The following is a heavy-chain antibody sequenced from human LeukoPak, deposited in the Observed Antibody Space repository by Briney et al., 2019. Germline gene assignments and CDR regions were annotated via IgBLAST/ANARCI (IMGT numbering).Heavy chain of an antibody. CDR1: GYTFTSYD. D-gene: IGHD3-10*01. CDR2: MNPNSGNT. CDR3: AILYGWGEKYYYYYYMDV. V-gene: IGHV1-8*01. Sequence: ASVTVSCKASGYTFTSYDINWVRQATGQGLEWMGWMNPNSGNTGYAQKFQGRVPMTRNTSISRAYMEVSSMRSEDTAVYYCAILYGWGEKYYYYYYMDVWGKGTTVTVSS. J-gene: IGHJ6*03.